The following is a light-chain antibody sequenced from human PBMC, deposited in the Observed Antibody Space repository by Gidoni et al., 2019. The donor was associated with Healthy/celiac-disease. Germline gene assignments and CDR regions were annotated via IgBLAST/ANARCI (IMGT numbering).Light chain of an antibody. J-gene: IGKJ2*01. CDR3: QQRSNWPHT. V-gene: IGKV3-11*01. CDR2: DAS. CDR1: QSVSSY. Sequence: EIVLTQSPATLSSSTGERATLACRASQSVSSYLAWSHQKPGQAPRLLIYDASNRATGIPARFSGSGSGTDFTLPISSLQPEDFAVYYCQQRSNWPHTFGQGTKLEIK.